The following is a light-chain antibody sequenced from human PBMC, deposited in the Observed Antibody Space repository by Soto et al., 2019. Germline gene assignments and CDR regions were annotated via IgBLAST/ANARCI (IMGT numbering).Light chain of an antibody. V-gene: IGLV2-23*02. CDR1: SSDVGRYNL. CDR2: EVN. J-gene: IGLJ3*02. CDR3: YSSVGSNILM. Sequence: QSALTQPASVSGSTGQSITISCTGTSSDVGRYNLVSWYQQLPGKAPKLIIYEVNERPSEISDRFSGSKSGNTTSLTIYLLQDEDDADDFCYSSVGSNILMFGGGTKVTVL.